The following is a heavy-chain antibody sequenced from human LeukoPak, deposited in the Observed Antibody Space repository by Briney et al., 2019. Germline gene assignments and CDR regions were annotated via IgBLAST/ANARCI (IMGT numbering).Heavy chain of an antibody. D-gene: IGHD3-22*01. CDR1: GFTFNRYR. V-gene: IGHV3-30*04. CDR3: ARMMTDFDGSGHDIQRGAFDI. CDR2: ISYDGRYQ. J-gene: IGHJ3*02. Sequence: GGSLRLSCAASGFTFNRYRLHWVRQAPGKGLEWVAVISYDGRYQFYADSVKGRFTVSRDNSKNTLSLQMNSLRAEDTAVYHCARMMTDFDGSGHDIQRGAFDIWGQGTMVTVS.